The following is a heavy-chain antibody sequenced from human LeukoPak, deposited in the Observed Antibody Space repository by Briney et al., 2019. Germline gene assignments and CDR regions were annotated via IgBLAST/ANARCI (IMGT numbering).Heavy chain of an antibody. CDR2: INPNTGGT. D-gene: IGHD6-19*01. V-gene: IGHV1-2*02. J-gene: IGHJ4*02. CDR1: GYTFTGYY. CDR3: ASYPRYSSSPPFDY. Sequence: ASVKVSCRASGYTFTGYYMQWVRQAPGQGLEWMGWINPNTGGTNYAQKFQGRVTMTRDTTISTAYMELSRLTSDVTAVYYCASYPRYSSSPPFDYWGQGILVTVSS.